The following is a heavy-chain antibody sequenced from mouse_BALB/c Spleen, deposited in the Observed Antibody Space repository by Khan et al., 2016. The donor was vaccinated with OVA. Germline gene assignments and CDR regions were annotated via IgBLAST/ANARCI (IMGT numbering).Heavy chain of an antibody. Sequence: EVQLQESGPGLVKPSQSLYLTCTVTGYSITSDYAWNWIRQFQGNKLEWMGYISYSGSTSYNPSLKSRISITREPSKNKFFLQLSSVTTEDTATYYCARSAYYGNWYFAFWGAGTTVTVSS. J-gene: IGHJ1*01. V-gene: IGHV3-2*02. CDR1: GYSITSDYA. CDR2: ISYSGST. D-gene: IGHD2-1*01. CDR3: ARSAYYGNWYFAF.